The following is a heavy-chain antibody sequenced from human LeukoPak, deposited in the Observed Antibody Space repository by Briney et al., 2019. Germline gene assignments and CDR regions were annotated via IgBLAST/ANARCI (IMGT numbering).Heavy chain of an antibody. CDR2: ISGSGGST. V-gene: IGHV3-23*01. J-gene: IGHJ4*02. D-gene: IGHD3-9*01. CDR3: AKSYYDILTGYDY. CDR1: GFTFSSYA. Sequence: GGSLRLSCAASGFTFSSYAMSWVRQAPGKGLEWVSVISGSGGSTYYADSVKGRFTISRDNSKNTLYLQMSSLRAEDTAVYYCAKSYYDILTGYDYWGQGILVTVSS.